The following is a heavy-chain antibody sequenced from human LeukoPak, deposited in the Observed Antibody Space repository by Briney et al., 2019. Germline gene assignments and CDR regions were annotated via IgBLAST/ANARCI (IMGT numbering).Heavy chain of an antibody. CDR1: GYSFTTYW. D-gene: IGHD3-22*01. J-gene: IGHJ3*02. CDR3: ARPYYYDSSGQRSLDAFDI. Sequence: GESLKISCKGSGYSFTTYWIGWVRQMPGKGLEWMGIIYPGDSDTRYSPSFQGQVTISADKSISTAYLQWSSLKASDTAMYYCARPYYYDSSGQRSLDAFDIWGQGTMVTVSS. CDR2: IYPGDSDT. V-gene: IGHV5-51*01.